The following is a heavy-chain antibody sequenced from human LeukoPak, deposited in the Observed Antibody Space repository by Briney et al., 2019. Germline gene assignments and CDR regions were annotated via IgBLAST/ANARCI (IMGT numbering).Heavy chain of an antibody. J-gene: IGHJ3*02. CDR1: GFTFRNYA. CDR2: ISYAGSNE. V-gene: IGHV3-30*04. D-gene: IGHD5-24*01. CDR3: ARGDCRWEMATTIAFDI. Sequence: TLRLSCPPSGFTFRNYAMHCVRPAAGNGMEWVALISYAGSNEHYADSVKGRFTISRDNSKNTLFLQMNSLRAEDTAVYYCARGDCRWEMATTIAFDIWVQGTRVTVSS.